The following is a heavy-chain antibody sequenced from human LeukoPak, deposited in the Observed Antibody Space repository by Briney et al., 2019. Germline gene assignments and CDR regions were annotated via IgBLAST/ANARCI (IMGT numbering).Heavy chain of an antibody. CDR2: IGIWNSPI. CDR3: ARDRGDSIVGSDFDS. J-gene: IGHJ4*02. D-gene: IGHD1-26*01. CDR1: GFTFTRHA. Sequence: PGGSLRLSCAASGFTFTRHAMNWVRQAPGRGLEWVSFIGIWNSPIYYGASVRGRFTISRDNAKNSVFLQMNSLRAEDTAVYYRARDRGDSIVGSDFDSWGQGTLVTVSS. V-gene: IGHV3-48*01.